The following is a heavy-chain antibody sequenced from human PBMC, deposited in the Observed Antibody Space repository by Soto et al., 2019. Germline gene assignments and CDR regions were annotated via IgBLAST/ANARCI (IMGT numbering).Heavy chain of an antibody. CDR1: GFRFKSFV. J-gene: IGHJ4*02. CDR2: TSYDGNNK. D-gene: IGHD3-16*01. CDR3: ARWGTTGGFDL. Sequence: QVQLVESGGGVVQPGTSLRLSCAASGFRFKSFVMHWVRQAPGKGLEWVAFTSYDGNNKDYGDSEKGRFTVSRDNSQNTLHLQMDFLRPEDTALYYCARWGTTGGFDLWGQGTLVSVSS. V-gene: IGHV3-30*19.